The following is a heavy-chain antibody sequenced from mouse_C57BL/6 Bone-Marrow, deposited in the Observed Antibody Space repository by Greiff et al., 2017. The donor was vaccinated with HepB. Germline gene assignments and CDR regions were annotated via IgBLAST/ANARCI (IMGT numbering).Heavy chain of an antibody. CDR3: ARDGYYPLYAMDY. V-gene: IGHV5-9*01. CDR2: ISGGGGNT. J-gene: IGHJ4*01. D-gene: IGHD2-3*01. Sequence: EVKLMESGGGLVKPGGSLKLSCAASGFTFSSYTMSWVRQTPEKRLEWVATISGGGGNTYYPDSVKGRFTISRDNAKNTLYLQMSSLRSEDTALYYCARDGYYPLYAMDYWGQGTSVTVSS. CDR1: GFTFSSYT.